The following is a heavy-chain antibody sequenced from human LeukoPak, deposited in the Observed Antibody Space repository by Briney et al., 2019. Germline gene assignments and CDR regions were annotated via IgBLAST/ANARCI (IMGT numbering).Heavy chain of an antibody. Sequence: GGSLRLSCAASGFTFSSYAMSWVRQAPGKGLEWVANIIKDGSERYYVGSVKGRFTISRDNAKNSLYLQMNSLRAEDTAVYYCAREGASTISHAFDVWGQGTMVTVSS. V-gene: IGHV3-7*01. CDR3: AREGASTISHAFDV. CDR1: GFTFSSYA. J-gene: IGHJ3*01. CDR2: IIKDGSER. D-gene: IGHD3-16*01.